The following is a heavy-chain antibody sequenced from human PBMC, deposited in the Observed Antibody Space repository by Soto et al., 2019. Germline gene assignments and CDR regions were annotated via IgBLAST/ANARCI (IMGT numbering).Heavy chain of an antibody. J-gene: IGHJ4*02. D-gene: IGHD5-12*01. V-gene: IGHV3-23*01. Sequence: EVQLLESGGDLVQPGGSLRLSCAASGFTFSTYTMNWVRQAPGKGLEWVSGIYGSGGATFYADSVKGRFTISRDNSGNTLYLQMNSLRVDDTAVYYCAKDARPDGYWDFDYCGQGTLVTVSS. CDR3: AKDARPDGYWDFDY. CDR1: GFTFSTYT. CDR2: IYGSGGAT.